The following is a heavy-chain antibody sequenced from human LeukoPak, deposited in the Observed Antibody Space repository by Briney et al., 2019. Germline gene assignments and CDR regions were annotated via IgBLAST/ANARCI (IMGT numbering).Heavy chain of an antibody. D-gene: IGHD5-24*01. J-gene: IGHJ4*02. Sequence: GGSLRLSCAVSGLRFGSFWMSWVRQAPGKGLEWVANINQDGSEKYFVDSVKGRFTISRDNSKNSLHLQMNTLRAEDTAVYYCARERDGRFFDYWGQGTLVTVSS. V-gene: IGHV3-7*01. CDR3: ARERDGRFFDY. CDR2: INQDGSEK. CDR1: GLRFGSFW.